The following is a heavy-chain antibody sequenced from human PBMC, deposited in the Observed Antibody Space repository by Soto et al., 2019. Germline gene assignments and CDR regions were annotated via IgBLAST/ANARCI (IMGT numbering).Heavy chain of an antibody. D-gene: IGHD3-16*01. CDR2: IYSGGST. CDR3: ARDWGYYYYGMDV. Sequence: GGSLRLSCAASGFTFSSYSMSWVRQAPGKGLEWVSVIYSGGSTYYADSVKGRFTISRDNSKNTLYLQMNSLRAEDTAVYYCARDWGYYYYGMDVWGQGTTVTVSS. CDR1: GFTFSSYS. J-gene: IGHJ6*02. V-gene: IGHV3-53*01.